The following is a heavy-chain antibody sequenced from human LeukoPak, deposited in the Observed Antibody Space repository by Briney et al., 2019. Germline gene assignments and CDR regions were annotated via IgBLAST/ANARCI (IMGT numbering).Heavy chain of an antibody. J-gene: IGHJ4*02. CDR3: AREMECSGGSCYPSNDY. Sequence: ASVKVSCKASGYTFTGYYMHWLRQAPGQGLEWMGWINPNSGGTSYAQKFQGRVTMTRDTSISTAYMELSRLRSDDTAVYYCAREMECSGGSCYPSNDYWGQGTLVTVSS. V-gene: IGHV1-2*02. CDR1: GYTFTGYY. D-gene: IGHD2-15*01. CDR2: INPNSGGT.